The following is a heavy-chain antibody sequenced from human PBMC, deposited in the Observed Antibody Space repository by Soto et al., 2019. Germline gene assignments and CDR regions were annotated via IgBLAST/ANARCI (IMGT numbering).Heavy chain of an antibody. CDR3: ARVRYCSSTSCYKRLDY. V-gene: IGHV1-18*01. D-gene: IGHD2-2*02. J-gene: IGHJ4*02. CDR1: GYTFTSYG. CDR2: ISAYNGNT. Sequence: ASVKVSCTASGYTFTSYGISWVRQAPGQGLEWMGWISAYNGNTNYAQKLQGRVTMTTDTSTSTAYVELRSLRSDVTAVYYCARVRYCSSTSCYKRLDYWGQGTLVTVSS.